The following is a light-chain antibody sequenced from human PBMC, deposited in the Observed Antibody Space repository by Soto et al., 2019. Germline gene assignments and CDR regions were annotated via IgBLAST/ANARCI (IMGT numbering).Light chain of an antibody. CDR1: SSEVGGYNY. J-gene: IGLJ2*01. V-gene: IGLV2-14*03. Sequence: QSVLTQPASVSGSPGQSITVSCTGTSSEVGGYNYVSWYQQQPGKAPRLMIYDVTNRPSGVSDRFSGSKSGNTASLTISGLQSEDEADYYCVAWDDSLNGYVVFGGGTK. CDR2: DVT. CDR3: VAWDDSLNGYVV.